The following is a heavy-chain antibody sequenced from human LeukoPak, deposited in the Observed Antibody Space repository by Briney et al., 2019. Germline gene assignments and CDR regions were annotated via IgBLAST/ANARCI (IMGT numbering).Heavy chain of an antibody. V-gene: IGHV4-59*01. CDR2: IYYSGST. CDR3: ARGRTFDN. Sequence: SETLSLTCSVSGGSMNSYYWSWIRQSPGKGLEWIGYIYYSGSTNYNPSLKSRVTISVDTSKNQFSLKLSSVTVADTAVYYCARGRTFDNWGQGTLVTVSP. CDR1: GGSMNSYY. J-gene: IGHJ4*02.